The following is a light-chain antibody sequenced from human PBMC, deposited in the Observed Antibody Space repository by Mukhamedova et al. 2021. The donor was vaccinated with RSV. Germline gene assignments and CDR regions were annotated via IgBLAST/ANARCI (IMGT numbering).Light chain of an antibody. Sequence: YMGKPDQSPKLLIKYASQSISGVPSRFSGSGSGTDFTLTINSLEAEDAAAYYCHQSGSLPWTFGQGTKVEIK. CDR2: YAS. J-gene: IGKJ1*01. CDR3: HQSGSLPWT. V-gene: IGKV6D-21*02.